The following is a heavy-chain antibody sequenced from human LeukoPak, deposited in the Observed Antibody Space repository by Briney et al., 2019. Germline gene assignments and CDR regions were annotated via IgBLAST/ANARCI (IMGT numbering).Heavy chain of an antibody. CDR3: AKDLKGIAVAGTPNWFDP. Sequence: GGSLRLSCAASGFTFSSYGMHWVRQAPGKGLEWVAVIWYDGSNKYYADSVKGRFTISRDNSKNTLYLQMNSLRAEDTAVYYCAKDLKGIAVAGTPNWFDPWGQGTPVTVSS. V-gene: IGHV3-33*06. CDR1: GFTFSSYG. J-gene: IGHJ5*02. D-gene: IGHD6-19*01. CDR2: IWYDGSNK.